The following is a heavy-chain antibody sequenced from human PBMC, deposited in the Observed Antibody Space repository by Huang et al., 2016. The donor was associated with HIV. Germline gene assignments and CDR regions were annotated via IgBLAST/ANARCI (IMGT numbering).Heavy chain of an antibody. Sequence: QVQMVQSGAEVRKSGASVTVYCNTSGYPCTSYHINWGRQAPGQGLEWMWTVKPNTGNTIYANYFRDRVTLTTDTSINTAYMDLSSLESEDTAVYYCARGHPPDLWNSNLYYFDYWGQGALVTVS. CDR2: VKPNTGNT. V-gene: IGHV1-8*01. CDR1: GYPCTSYH. CDR3: ARGHPPDLWNSNLYYFDY. J-gene: IGHJ4*02. D-gene: IGHD1-7*01.